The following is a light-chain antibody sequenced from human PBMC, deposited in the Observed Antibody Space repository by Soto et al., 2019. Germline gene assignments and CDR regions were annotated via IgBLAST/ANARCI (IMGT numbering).Light chain of an antibody. CDR1: QSVSSSY. J-gene: IGKJ4*02. Sequence: EIVLTQSPGTLSLSPGERATLSCRASQSVSSSYLAWYQQKPGQAPRLLIYGASSRDTGIPDRFSGSGSGKDFTHRIDRLEHEDFEVYYFAQNGSFPFGGETKMEIK. CDR3: AQNGSFP. CDR2: GAS. V-gene: IGKV3-20*01.